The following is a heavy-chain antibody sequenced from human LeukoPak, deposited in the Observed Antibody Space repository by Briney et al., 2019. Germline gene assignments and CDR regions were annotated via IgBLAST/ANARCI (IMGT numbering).Heavy chain of an antibody. CDR2: ISGGGGST. CDR3: ARGIYSNGNMNDY. J-gene: IGHJ4*02. CDR1: GFTFSSYA. V-gene: IGHV3-23*01. Sequence: GGSLRLSCAASGFTFSSYAMSWVRQAPGKGLEWVSGISGGGGSTYYADSVKGRFTISRDNSKNTLYLQMNSLRAEDTAVYYCARGIYSNGNMNDYWGQGTLVTVSS. D-gene: IGHD4-11*01.